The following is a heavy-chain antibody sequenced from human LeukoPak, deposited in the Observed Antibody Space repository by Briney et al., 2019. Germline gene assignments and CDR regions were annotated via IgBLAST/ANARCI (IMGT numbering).Heavy chain of an antibody. Sequence: SVKVSCKASGYTFTSYYMHWVRQAPGQGLEWMGGIIPIFGTANYAQKFQGRVTITADESTSTAYMELSSLRSEDTAVYYCARDPNRKVGFDPWGQGTLVTVSS. CDR3: ARDPNRKVGFDP. V-gene: IGHV1-69*13. J-gene: IGHJ5*02. CDR1: GYTFTSYY. CDR2: IIPIFGTA. D-gene: IGHD1-14*01.